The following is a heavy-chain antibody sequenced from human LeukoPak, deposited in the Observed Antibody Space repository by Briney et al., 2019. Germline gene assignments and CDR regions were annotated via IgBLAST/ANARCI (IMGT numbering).Heavy chain of an antibody. CDR3: ARVVQLWLDAFDI. J-gene: IGHJ3*02. CDR2: INHSGST. CDR1: GGSFSGYY. D-gene: IGHD5-18*01. V-gene: IGHV4-34*01. Sequence: PSETLSLPCAVYGGSFSGYYWSWIRQPPGKGLEWSGEINHSGSTNYNPSLKSRVTISVDTSKNQFSLKLSSVTAADTAVYYCARVVQLWLDAFDIWGQGTMVTVSS.